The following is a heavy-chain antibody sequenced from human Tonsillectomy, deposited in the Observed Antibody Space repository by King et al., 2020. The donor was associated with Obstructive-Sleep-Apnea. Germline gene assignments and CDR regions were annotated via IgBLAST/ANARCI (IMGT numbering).Heavy chain of an antibody. CDR3: ARVGYFDWSPPLLFDY. J-gene: IGHJ4*02. V-gene: IGHV1-18*01. CDR1: GYTFTSYG. D-gene: IGHD3-9*01. Sequence: QLVQSGIEVKKPGASVKVSCKASGYTFTSYGVTWVRQAPGQGLEWMGWISAYTGNTNYAQKLQGRVTMTSDTSTNTAYMDLRSRTSDDTAVYYWARVGYFDWSPPLLFDYWGQGTLVTVSS. CDR2: ISAYTGNT.